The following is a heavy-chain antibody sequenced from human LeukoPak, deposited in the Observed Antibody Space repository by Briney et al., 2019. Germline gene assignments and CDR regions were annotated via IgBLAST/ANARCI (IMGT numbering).Heavy chain of an antibody. J-gene: IGHJ4*02. CDR2: INPNSGGT. CDR3: TRGDTMIVVVIPEFDY. CDR1: GYTFTGYY. Sequence: GASVKVSCKASGYTFTGYYMHWVRQAPGQRLEWMGWINPNSGGTNYAQKFQGRVTMTRDTSISTAYTELSRLRSDDTAVYYCTRGDTMIVVVIPEFDYWGQGTLVTVSS. D-gene: IGHD3-22*01. V-gene: IGHV1-2*02.